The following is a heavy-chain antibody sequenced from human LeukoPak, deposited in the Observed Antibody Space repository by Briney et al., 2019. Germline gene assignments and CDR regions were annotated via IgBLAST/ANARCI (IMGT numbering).Heavy chain of an antibody. D-gene: IGHD5-24*01. CDR2: IWYDGSSK. V-gene: IGHV3-33*01. CDR1: GFTFSSYG. J-gene: IGHJ4*02. Sequence: GRSLRLSCAASGFTFSSYGMHWVRQAPGKGLEWVAIIWYDGSSKYYADSVKGRFTISRDNSKNTLYLQMNSLRAEDTSVYFCARDRAMASLYYFDYWGQGTLVTASS. CDR3: ARDRAMASLYYFDY.